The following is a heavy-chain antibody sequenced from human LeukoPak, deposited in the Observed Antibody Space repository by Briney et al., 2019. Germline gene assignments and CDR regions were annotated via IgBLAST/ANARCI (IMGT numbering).Heavy chain of an antibody. D-gene: IGHD2-15*01. J-gene: IGHJ6*02. CDR2: INPNSGGT. V-gene: IGHV1-2*02. CDR3: ARKKAAYYYYGMDV. Sequence: ASVKVSCKASGYTFTGYYMHWVRQAPGQGLEWMGWINPNSGGTNYAQKFQGRVTMTRDTSISIAYMELSRLRSDDTAVYYCARKKAAYYYYGMDVRGQGTTVTVSS. CDR1: GYTFTGYY.